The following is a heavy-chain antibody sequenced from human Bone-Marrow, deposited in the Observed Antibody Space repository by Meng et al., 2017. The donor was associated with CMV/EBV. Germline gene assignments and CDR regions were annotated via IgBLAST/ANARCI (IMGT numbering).Heavy chain of an antibody. Sequence: ASVKVSCKASGHIFTSYDINWVRQAPGQGLEWMGWMKANSGNTGYAQKFQGRVTMTTDTSISTAYMELSSLRSEDTAIYYCARWGDAPFDFWGQGTLVTVSS. CDR3: ARWGDAPFDF. CDR2: MKANSGNT. J-gene: IGHJ4*02. CDR1: GHIFTSYD. D-gene: IGHD3-10*01. V-gene: IGHV1-8*01.